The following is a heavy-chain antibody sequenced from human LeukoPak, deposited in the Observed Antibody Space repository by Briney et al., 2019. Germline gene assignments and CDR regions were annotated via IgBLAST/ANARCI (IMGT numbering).Heavy chain of an antibody. CDR2: INSDGSST. D-gene: IGHD2-2*01. J-gene: IGHJ5*02. Sequence: GGSLRLSCAASGFTFGSYWMHWVRQAPGKGLVWVSRINSDGSSTSYADSVKGRFTISRDNAKNTLYLQMNSLRAEDTAVYYCAREKYQLLFDPWGQGTLVTVSS. CDR3: AREKYQLLFDP. CDR1: GFTFGSYW. V-gene: IGHV3-74*01.